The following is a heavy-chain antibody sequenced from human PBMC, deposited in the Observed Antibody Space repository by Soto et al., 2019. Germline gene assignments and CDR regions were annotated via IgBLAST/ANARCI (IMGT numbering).Heavy chain of an antibody. Sequence: VQLLQSGAEVKKPGASVKVSCKASGYTFTGYNMHWVRQAPGQGLGWMGWLNHNSGVTNYAQMCQGRVTMTRDTAISTADMELSRRRSEDTAVCYGARVGMYSGSYYVRDGMDVWGQGTPVTVSS. CDR3: ARVGMYSGSYYVRDGMDV. V-gene: IGHV1-2*02. J-gene: IGHJ6*02. CDR1: GYTFTGYN. D-gene: IGHD1-26*01. CDR2: LNHNSGVT.